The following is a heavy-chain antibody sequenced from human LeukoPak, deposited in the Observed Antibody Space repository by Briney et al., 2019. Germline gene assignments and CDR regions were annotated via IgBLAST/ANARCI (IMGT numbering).Heavy chain of an antibody. CDR1: GGSFSGYY. V-gene: IGHV4-34*01. D-gene: IGHD3-10*01. J-gene: IGHJ6*03. CDR3: AKDLGVTMVRGVTHYYYYYYMDV. Sequence: PSETLSLTCAVYGGSFSGYYWGWIRQPPGKGLEWIGEINHSGSTNYNPSLKSRVTISVDTSKNQFSLKLTSVTAADPAVYYCAKDLGVTMVRGVTHYYYYYYMDVWGKGTTVTISS. CDR2: INHSGST.